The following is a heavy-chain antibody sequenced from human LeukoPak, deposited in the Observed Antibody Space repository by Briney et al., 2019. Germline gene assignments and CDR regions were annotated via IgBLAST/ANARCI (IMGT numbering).Heavy chain of an antibody. CDR3: ARGMSGYYYGYAFDI. CDR1: GGSFSGYY. CDR2: INHSGST. Sequence: SETLSLTCAVYGGSFSGYYWSWIRQPPGKGLEWIGEINHSGSTNYNPSLKSRVTISVDTSKNQFPLKLSSVTAADTAVYYCARGMSGYYYGYAFDIWGQGTMVTVSS. J-gene: IGHJ3*02. D-gene: IGHD3-22*01. V-gene: IGHV4-34*01.